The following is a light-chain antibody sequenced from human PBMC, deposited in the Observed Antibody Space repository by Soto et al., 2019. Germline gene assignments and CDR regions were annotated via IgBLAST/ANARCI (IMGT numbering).Light chain of an antibody. J-gene: IGKJ1*01. CDR2: LTS. CDR1: QALNTR. Sequence: EIVLTQSPATLSAFPCYRVTLSCRASQALNTRLAWYQHKPGQAPRLLIYLTSNKAAGVPARFSAWVSETDFTLTISDVEPEDFAVYYCHQRQSWPRTFGQGTKVEIK. V-gene: IGKV3-11*01. CDR3: HQRQSWPRT.